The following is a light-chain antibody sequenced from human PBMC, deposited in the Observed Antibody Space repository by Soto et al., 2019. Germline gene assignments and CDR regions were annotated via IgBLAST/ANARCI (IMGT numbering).Light chain of an antibody. J-gene: IGKJ1*01. V-gene: IGKV3-20*01. CDR1: QSVRSSY. CDR3: QQYGDMWT. Sequence: EIVLTQSPGTLSLSPGERATLNCRASQSVRSSYLAWYQQQPGQAPRLLIHGASRRATGIPDRFSGSGSGTDFTLTLNRLEPEDLAVYFCQQYGDMWTFGQGTKVEIK. CDR2: GAS.